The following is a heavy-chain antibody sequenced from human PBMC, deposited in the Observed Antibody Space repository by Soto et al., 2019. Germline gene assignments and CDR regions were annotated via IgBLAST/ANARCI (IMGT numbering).Heavy chain of an antibody. CDR3: ATAGLTGTV. Sequence: VGSLRLSCAPSGFTFSSNEMNWVRQAPGKGLEWVSYISVSGSMRFYADAVRGRFTISRDNTKKMLYLQMNSLRVEDTALYYCATAGLTGTVWGRGTTVTVSS. D-gene: IGHD3-9*01. J-gene: IGHJ6*02. CDR2: ISVSGSMR. CDR1: GFTFSSNE. V-gene: IGHV3-48*03.